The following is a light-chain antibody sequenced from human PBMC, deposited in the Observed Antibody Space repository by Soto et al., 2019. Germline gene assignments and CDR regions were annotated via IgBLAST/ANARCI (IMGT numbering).Light chain of an antibody. V-gene: IGLV1-40*01. CDR1: SANIGAAYN. Sequence: QPVLTQPPSVSGAPRQRVIISCTGRSANIGAAYNVAWYQQLPATAPKLLIYSNNNRPSGVPARCSGSKSGTSASLAIAGLPAEDEGDYYCQSYDSSVSGYVFGNGTKVTGL. J-gene: IGLJ1*01. CDR3: QSYDSSVSGYV. CDR2: SNN.